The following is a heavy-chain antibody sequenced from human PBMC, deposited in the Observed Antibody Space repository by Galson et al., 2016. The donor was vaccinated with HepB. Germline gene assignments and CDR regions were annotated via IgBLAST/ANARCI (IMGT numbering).Heavy chain of an antibody. D-gene: IGHD2-15*01. CDR1: GFSFSSHG. CDR2: ISFDGSN. CDR3: RRPPVGASHDAIEI. V-gene: IGHV3-30*03. Sequence: SLRLSCAGSGFSFSSHGIHWVRQAPGKGLEWVAVISFDGSNNGESVKGRFTISRDNSKSIIYLQMTNLRLEDTAVYYCRRPPVGASHDAIEIWGQGTMVIVSS. J-gene: IGHJ3*02.